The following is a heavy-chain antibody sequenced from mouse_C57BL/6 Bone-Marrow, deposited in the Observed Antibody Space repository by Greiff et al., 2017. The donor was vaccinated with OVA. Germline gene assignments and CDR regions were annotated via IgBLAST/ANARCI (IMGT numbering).Heavy chain of an antibody. CDR1: GFTFSDYY. CDR3: ARHGGTLYYDYGGGYFDV. CDR2: ISNGGGST. Sequence: EVKLVESGGGLVQPGGSLKLSCAASGFTFSDYYLYWVRQTPEKRLEWVAYISNGGGSTYYPDTVKGRFTISRDTAKHTLYLQMSRLKSEDTAMYYCARHGGTLYYDYGGGYFDVWGTGTTVTVSS. J-gene: IGHJ1*03. V-gene: IGHV5-12*01. D-gene: IGHD2-4*01.